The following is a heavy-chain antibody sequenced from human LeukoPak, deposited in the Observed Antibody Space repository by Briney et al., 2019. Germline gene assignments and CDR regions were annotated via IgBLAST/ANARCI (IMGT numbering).Heavy chain of an antibody. V-gene: IGHV1-69*05. J-gene: IGHJ4*02. CDR2: IIPIFGTA. D-gene: IGHD4-11*01. CDR1: GGTFSSYA. Sequence: SVKVSCKASGGTFSSYAISWVRQAPGQGLEWMGGIIPIFGTANYAQKFQGRVTLTRDTSISTAYMELSSLRSDDTAVYYCVSSFRAYSGDWGQGTLVTVSS. CDR3: VSSFRAYSGD.